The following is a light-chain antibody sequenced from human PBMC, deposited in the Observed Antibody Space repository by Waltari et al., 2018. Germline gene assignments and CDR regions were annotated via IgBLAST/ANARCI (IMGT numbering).Light chain of an antibody. CDR2: NNN. J-gene: IGLJ2*01. CDR3: SVWDDSLNGQVL. CDR1: SFNFGGYA. V-gene: IGLV1-44*01. Sequence: QSLLTQPPSASGTSGQTITISCSGSSFNFGGYALSWYPQLPGTAPKLLIHNNNKRAPGVPDRFSSSKSGTSASLAISGLQSADEGDYYCSVWDDSLNGQVLFGGGTKLTVV.